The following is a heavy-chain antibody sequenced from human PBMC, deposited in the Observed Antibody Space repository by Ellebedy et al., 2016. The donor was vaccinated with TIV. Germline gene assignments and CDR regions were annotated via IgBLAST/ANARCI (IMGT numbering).Heavy chain of an antibody. CDR3: ASAIGRGSY. J-gene: IGHJ4*02. CDR1: GFTFSNYW. D-gene: IGHD3-10*01. CDR2: IKHDGGQK. Sequence: GGSLRLSCAASGFTFSNYWMNWVRQAPGKGLEWVASIKHDGGQKYYVDSVKGRFSISRDNAKNSLYLQMNSLRAEDTAVYYCASAIGRGSYWGQGTLVTVSS. V-gene: IGHV3-7*03.